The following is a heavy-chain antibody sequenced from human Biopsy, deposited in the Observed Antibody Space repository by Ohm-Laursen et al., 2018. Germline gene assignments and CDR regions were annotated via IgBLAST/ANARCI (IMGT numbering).Heavy chain of an antibody. D-gene: IGHD3-22*01. J-gene: IGHJ6*02. CDR1: GESFNGYY. CDR3: VRGVDYYDPYHYYALDV. V-gene: IGHV4-34*01. Sequence: TLSLTCALYGESFNGYYWSWIRQTPGKGLGWIGEINHSGRTNYNPSLKSRVTISVDTSKNQFSLKVRSVTAADTAVYYCVRGVDYYDPYHYYALDVWGQGTTVTVSS. CDR2: INHSGRT.